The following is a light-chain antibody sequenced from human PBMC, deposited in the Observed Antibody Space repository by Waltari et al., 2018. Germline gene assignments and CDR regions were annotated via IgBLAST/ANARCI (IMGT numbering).Light chain of an antibody. V-gene: IGLV2-14*04. J-gene: IGLJ1*01. CDR2: DVT. Sequence: SWYQQDPGEAPKLLIYDVTKRPSGVSNRFSGSKSGDTASLTISGLQAEDETDYYCSSYASSSTVFGTGTKVTVL. CDR3: SSYASSSTV.